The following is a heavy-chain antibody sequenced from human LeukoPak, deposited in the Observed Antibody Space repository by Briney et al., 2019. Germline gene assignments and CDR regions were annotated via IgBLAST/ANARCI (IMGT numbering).Heavy chain of an antibody. CDR2: IYHSGST. CDR1: GYSISSGYY. V-gene: IGHV4-38-2*02. CDR3: ARSGYGSITIFGVVIIGYFDY. D-gene: IGHD3-3*01. Sequence: SETLSLTCTVSGYSISSGYYWGWIRQPPGKGLEWIGSIYHSGSTYYNPSLKSRVTISVDTSKTQFSLKLSSVTAADTAVHYCARSGYGSITIFGVVIIGYFDYWGQGTLVTVSS. J-gene: IGHJ4*02.